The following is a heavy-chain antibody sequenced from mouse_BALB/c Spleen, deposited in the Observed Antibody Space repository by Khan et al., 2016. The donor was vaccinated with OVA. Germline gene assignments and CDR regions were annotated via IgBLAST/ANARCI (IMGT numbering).Heavy chain of an antibody. CDR1: GYTFSSYW. D-gene: IGHD1-1*01. V-gene: IGHV1-9*01. J-gene: IGHJ2*01. CDR3: ARVNSGNRSYFEY. CDR2: ILPGSGST. Sequence: VELVESGADLMKPGASVKISCKVAGYTFSSYWIEWIKQRPGHGLEWIGEILPGSGSTNCNEKFKGKATFTADPSSNTAYLQLSSLTSEDSAVYYCARVNSGNRSYFEYWGQGTTLTVPS.